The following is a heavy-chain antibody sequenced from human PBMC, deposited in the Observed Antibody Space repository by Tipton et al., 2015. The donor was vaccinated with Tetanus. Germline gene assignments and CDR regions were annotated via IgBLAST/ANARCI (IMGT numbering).Heavy chain of an antibody. V-gene: IGHV4-61*08. CDR1: GGSVRSGDYS. D-gene: IGHD3-3*01. Sequence: TLSLTCTVSGGSVRSGDYSRNWIRQPPGKGLEWIGYISYSGSTNSNYSLKSRITISQDTSKNQFSLKLTSVTAADTAVYYCARANYDFPKKGPFDSWGQGTLVTVSS. CDR3: ARANYDFPKKGPFDS. CDR2: ISYSGST. J-gene: IGHJ4*02.